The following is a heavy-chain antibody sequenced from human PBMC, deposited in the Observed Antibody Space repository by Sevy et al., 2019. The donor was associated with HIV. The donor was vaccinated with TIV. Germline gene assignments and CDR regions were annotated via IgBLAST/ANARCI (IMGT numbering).Heavy chain of an antibody. Sequence: GGSLRLSCAASGFTIDDYAMHWVRQAPGKGLEWVSGISWNSGSIGYADSVKGRFTISRDNAKNSLYLQMNSLRAEDTALYYCAKDWAATNYYYMDVWGKGTTVTVSS. J-gene: IGHJ6*03. CDR2: ISWNSGSI. CDR3: AKDWAATNYYYMDV. D-gene: IGHD1-7*01. V-gene: IGHV3-9*01. CDR1: GFTIDDYA.